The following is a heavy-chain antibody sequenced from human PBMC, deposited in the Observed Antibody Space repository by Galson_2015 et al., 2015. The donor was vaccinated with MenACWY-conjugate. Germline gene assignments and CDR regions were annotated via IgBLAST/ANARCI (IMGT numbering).Heavy chain of an antibody. CDR1: GFTFNSHG. J-gene: IGHJ3*02. V-gene: IGHV3-33*06. CDR3: AKRGAITASIWKDAFDI. Sequence: SLRLSCAASGFTFNSHGMHWVRQAPGKGLEWVAVIWDDGSNKYYADSVKGRFTISRDNSKNTVYLQMDSLRAEDTAMYYCAKRGAITASIWKDAFDIRGQGTMVTVSS. CDR2: IWDDGSNK. D-gene: IGHD1-26*01.